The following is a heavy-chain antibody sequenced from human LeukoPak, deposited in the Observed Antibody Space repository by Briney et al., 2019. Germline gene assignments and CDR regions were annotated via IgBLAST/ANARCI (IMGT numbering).Heavy chain of an antibody. Sequence: PSETLSLTCTVSGYSISSGYYWGWIRQPPGKGLEWIGSIYHSGSTYYNPSLKSRVTISVDTSKNQFSLKLSSVTAADTAVYYCARRFSGSYYGPPVYYFDYWGQGTLVTVSS. CDR3: ARRFSGSYYGPPVYYFDY. J-gene: IGHJ4*02. V-gene: IGHV4-38-2*02. D-gene: IGHD1-26*01. CDR2: IYHSGST. CDR1: GYSISSGYY.